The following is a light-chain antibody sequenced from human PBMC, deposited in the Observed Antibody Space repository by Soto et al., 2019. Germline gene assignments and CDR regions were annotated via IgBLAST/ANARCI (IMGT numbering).Light chain of an antibody. Sequence: DIQMTQSPSTLSASVGDRVTITCRASQSISSWLAWYQQKPGKATKLLIYDASNLDSGVPSRFSGSGSGTEFSLTISNLQPDDCATYYCQQYENYWTFGQGTKVDIK. CDR2: DAS. V-gene: IGKV1-5*01. CDR3: QQYENYWT. J-gene: IGKJ1*01. CDR1: QSISSW.